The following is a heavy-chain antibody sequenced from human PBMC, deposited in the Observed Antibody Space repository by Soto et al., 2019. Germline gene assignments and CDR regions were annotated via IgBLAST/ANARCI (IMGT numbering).Heavy chain of an antibody. CDR3: AREQCSYNMGTFAVYYMDA. J-gene: IGHJ6*03. Sequence: QVQLVQSGPEVKKSGSSVKVSCKVSGGTLSSETISWLRQAPGQGLEWMGRIIPLLGIGNYAQKFQGRVKITEDISTTTGYMELSSLTSQDTAIHYGAREQCSYNMGTFAVYYMDAWGNGTTVTVPS. D-gene: IGHD7-27*01. CDR1: GGTLSSET. CDR2: IIPLLGIG. V-gene: IGHV1-69*08.